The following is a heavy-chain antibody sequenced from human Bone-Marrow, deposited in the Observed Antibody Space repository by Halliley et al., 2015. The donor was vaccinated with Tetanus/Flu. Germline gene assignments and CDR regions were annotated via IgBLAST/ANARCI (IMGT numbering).Heavy chain of an antibody. Sequence: QLVQSGAEVKKPGSSVKVSCKASGASFSKYAIHWVRQAPGQGLEWMGGVNPIFGITIYAQKFQGRVTIIADESTNTAYMELFALRSEDTAVYFCATAETGDGKFYAYGMDVWGQGTTVTVSS. CDR2: VNPIFGIT. CDR1: GASFSKYA. V-gene: IGHV1-69*13. D-gene: IGHD7-27*01. CDR3: ATAETGDGKFYAYGMDV. J-gene: IGHJ6*02.